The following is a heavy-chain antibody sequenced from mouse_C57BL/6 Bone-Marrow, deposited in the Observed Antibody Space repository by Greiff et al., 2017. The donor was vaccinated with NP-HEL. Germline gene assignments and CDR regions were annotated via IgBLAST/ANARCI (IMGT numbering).Heavy chain of an antibody. CDR2: ISDGGSYT. V-gene: IGHV5-4*01. CDR1: GFTFSSYA. Sequence: DVMLVESGGGLVKPGGSLKLSCAASGFTFSSYAMSWVRQTPEKRLEWVATISDGGSYTYYPDNVKGRFTISRDNAKNNLYLQMSHLKSEDTAMYYCARDLGGVTTRYFDYWGQGTTLTVSS. D-gene: IGHD2-2*01. CDR3: ARDLGGVTTRYFDY. J-gene: IGHJ2*01.